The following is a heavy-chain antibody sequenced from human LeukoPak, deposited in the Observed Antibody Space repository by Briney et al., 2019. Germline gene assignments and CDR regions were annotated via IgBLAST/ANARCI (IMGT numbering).Heavy chain of an antibody. CDR1: GFTFRSYW. D-gene: IGHD3-9*01. J-gene: IGHJ4*02. V-gene: IGHV3-74*01. CDR3: AKTYYDILTGYYNPGYYFDY. CDR2: VIRDGSFT. Sequence: PGGSLRLSCAASGFTFRSYWMHWVRQAPGKGLEWVSRVIRDGSFTNYADSVKGRFTISRDNSKNTLYLQMNSLRAEDTAVYYCAKTYYDILTGYYNPGYYFDYWGQGTLVTVSS.